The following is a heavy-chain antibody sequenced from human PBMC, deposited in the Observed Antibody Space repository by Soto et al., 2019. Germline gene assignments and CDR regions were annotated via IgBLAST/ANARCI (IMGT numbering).Heavy chain of an antibody. J-gene: IGHJ6*03. CDR2: MTPNSGHT. CDR3: ARGVEEDSGSGSYGYMDF. D-gene: IGHD3-10*01. CDR1: GYTFSSFD. V-gene: IGHV1-8*01. Sequence: QVQLVQTGAEVRKPGASVKVSCKASGYTFSSFDINWVRQAAGHGLEWMGWMTPNSGHTGYAQKFQGRVTMTRNTSTSTVYMELSSLTSEDTAVYYCARGVEEDSGSGSYGYMDFWGRGTMVTVSS.